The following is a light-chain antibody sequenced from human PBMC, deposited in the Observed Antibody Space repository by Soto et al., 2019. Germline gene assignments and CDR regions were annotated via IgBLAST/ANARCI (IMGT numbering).Light chain of an antibody. CDR3: QQYNNWVT. V-gene: IGKV3-15*01. CDR2: GAS. CDR1: QSVRSN. J-gene: IGKJ4*01. Sequence: EIVMTQSPANLSVSPGERATLSCRASQSVRSNLAWYQQKPGQAPRLLIYGASTRATGIPARFSGSGSGTEFTLTISSLQSEDFAVYYCQQYNNWVTFGGGTKVDIK.